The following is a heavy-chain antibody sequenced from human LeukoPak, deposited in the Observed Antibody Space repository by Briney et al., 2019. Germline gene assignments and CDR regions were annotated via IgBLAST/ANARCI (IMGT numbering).Heavy chain of an antibody. Sequence: GGSLRLSCAASGLTFSSYEMNWVRQAPGKGLEWVSYISSSGSTIYYADSVKGRFTISRDNAKKSLHLQMNSLRAEDTAVYYCARGGAYYDSSYDIWGQGTMVTVSS. CDR1: GLTFSSYE. D-gene: IGHD3-22*01. V-gene: IGHV3-48*03. CDR3: ARGGAYYDSSYDI. CDR2: ISSSGSTI. J-gene: IGHJ3*02.